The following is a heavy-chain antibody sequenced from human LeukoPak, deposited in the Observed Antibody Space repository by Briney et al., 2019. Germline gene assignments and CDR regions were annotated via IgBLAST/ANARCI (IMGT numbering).Heavy chain of an antibody. CDR1: GGSISSGGYS. Sequence: SETLSLTCAVSGGSISSGGYSWSWIRQPPGKGLEWIGYIYYSGSTNYNPSLKSRVTISVDTSKNQFSLKLSSVTAADTAVYYCARAASDSYGMDVWGQGTTVTVSS. CDR2: IYYSGST. CDR3: ARAASDSYGMDV. J-gene: IGHJ6*02. V-gene: IGHV4-61*08.